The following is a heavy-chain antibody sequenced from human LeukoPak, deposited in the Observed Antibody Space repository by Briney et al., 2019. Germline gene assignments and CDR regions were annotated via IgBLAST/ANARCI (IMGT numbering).Heavy chain of an antibody. CDR1: GFTFSTYS. CDR3: ARDLYCSGGSCAGYFDY. Sequence: GGSLRLSCAASGFTFSTYSMNWVRQAPGKGLEWVSSISSGSSYIYYADSVKGRFTISRDNAKNSLYLQMNSLRAEDTAVYYCARDLYCSGGSCAGYFDYWGQGTLATVSS. V-gene: IGHV3-21*01. D-gene: IGHD2-15*01. CDR2: ISSGSSYI. J-gene: IGHJ4*02.